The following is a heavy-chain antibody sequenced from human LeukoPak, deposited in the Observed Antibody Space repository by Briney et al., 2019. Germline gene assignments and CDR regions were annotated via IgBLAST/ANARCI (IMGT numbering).Heavy chain of an antibody. CDR1: GGTFSSYA. D-gene: IGHD3-22*01. CDR3: ARDRAHYYDSSGSQGPYYCYYMDV. Sequence: ASVQVSCKASGGTFSSYAMSWVRQAPGQGLEWMGGIIPIFGTANYAQKFQDRVTITTDESTSTAYMELSSLRSEDTAVYYCARDRAHYYDSSGSQGPYYCYYMDVWGKGTTVTVSS. V-gene: IGHV1-69*05. J-gene: IGHJ6*03. CDR2: IIPIFGTA.